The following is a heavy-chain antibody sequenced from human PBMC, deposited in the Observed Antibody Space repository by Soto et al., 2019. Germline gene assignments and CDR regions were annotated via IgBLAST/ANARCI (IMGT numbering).Heavy chain of an antibody. V-gene: IGHV4-39*01. J-gene: IGHJ4*02. CDR1: GGSINNILYY. Sequence: LSLTCTVSGGSINNILYYWDWIRQPPGRELEWIASVYFSGTTYYNPSLKSRITISVDTSKNQFSLKLTSVTAADTAVYYCARLSYYYASGRDRYYFDYWGQGTLVTVS. CDR2: VYFSGTT. CDR3: ARLSYYYASGRDRYYFDY. D-gene: IGHD3-10*01.